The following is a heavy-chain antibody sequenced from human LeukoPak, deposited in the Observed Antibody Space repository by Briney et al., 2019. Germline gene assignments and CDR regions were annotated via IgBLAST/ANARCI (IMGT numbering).Heavy chain of an antibody. Sequence: SETLSLTCTVSGGSISSYYWSWIRQPAGKGLEWIGRIYTSGSTNYNPSLKSRVTMSVDTSKNQFSLKLSSVTAADTAAYYCAREYCSGDSCYYFDYWGQGTLVTVSS. CDR1: GGSISSYY. J-gene: IGHJ4*02. CDR3: AREYCSGDSCYYFDY. V-gene: IGHV4-4*07. D-gene: IGHD2-15*01. CDR2: IYTSGST.